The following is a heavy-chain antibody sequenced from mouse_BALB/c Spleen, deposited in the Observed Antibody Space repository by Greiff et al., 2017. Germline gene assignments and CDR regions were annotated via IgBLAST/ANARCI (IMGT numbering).Heavy chain of an antibody. Sequence: VQLKQSGTVLARPGASVKMSCKASGYSFTSYWMHWVKQRPGQGLEWIGAIYPGNSDTSYNQKFKGKAKLTAVTSASTAYMELSSLTNEDSAVYYCTRDYYGYDAMDYWGQGTSVTVSS. CDR3: TRDYYGYDAMDY. V-gene: IGHV1-5*01. D-gene: IGHD1-2*01. J-gene: IGHJ4*01. CDR2: IYPGNSDT. CDR1: GYSFTSYW.